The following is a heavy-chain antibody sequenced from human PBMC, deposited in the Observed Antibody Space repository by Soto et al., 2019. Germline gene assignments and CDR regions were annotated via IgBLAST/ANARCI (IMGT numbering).Heavy chain of an antibody. D-gene: IGHD6-13*01. CDR2: IYYSGST. CDR1: GGSISSYY. CDR3: AREYAAVRSGEFDY. V-gene: IGHV4-59*01. J-gene: IGHJ4*02. Sequence: QVQLQESGPGLVKPSETLSLTCTVSGGSISSYYWSWIRQPPGKGLEWIGYIYYSGSTNYNPSLTSRFPITLDTSKYQFSLKLSSVTAADTAVYYCAREYAAVRSGEFDYWGQGTLVTVSS.